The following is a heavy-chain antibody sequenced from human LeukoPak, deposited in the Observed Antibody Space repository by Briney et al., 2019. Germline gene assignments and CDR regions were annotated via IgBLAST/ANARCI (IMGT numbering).Heavy chain of an antibody. V-gene: IGHV1-18*01. CDR3: ARSSSVTIPGYYFDY. Sequence: ASVKVSCKASGGTFSSYAISWVRQAPGQGLEWMGWISAYNGNTNYAQKLQGRVTMTTDTSTSTAYMELRSLRSGDTAVYYCARSSSVTIPGYYFDYWGQGTLVTVSS. J-gene: IGHJ4*02. CDR1: GGTFSSYA. D-gene: IGHD2-21*01. CDR2: ISAYNGNT.